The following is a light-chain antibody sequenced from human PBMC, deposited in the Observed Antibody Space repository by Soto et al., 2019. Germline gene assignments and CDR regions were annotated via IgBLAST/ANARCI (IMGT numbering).Light chain of an antibody. V-gene: IGKV1-5*03. CDR1: QSISIW. CDR3: QHWNDYSWT. Sequence: DIHMTQSPSTLSASVGDRVTITCRASQSISIWLACYQQKPGKAPNLLINKPSSLETGVPSRFSGSGSGTEFTLTISSLQPDDFATYYCQHWNDYSWTFGQGTKVEVK. CDR2: KPS. J-gene: IGKJ1*01.